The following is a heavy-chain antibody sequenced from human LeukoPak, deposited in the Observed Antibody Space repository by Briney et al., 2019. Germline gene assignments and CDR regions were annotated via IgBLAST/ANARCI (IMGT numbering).Heavy chain of an antibody. CDR1: GGSISSYY. J-gene: IGHJ5*02. Sequence: PSETLSLTCTVSGGSISSYYWSRIRQPPGKGLEWIGYIYYSGSTNYNPSLKSRVTISVDTSKNQFSLKLSSVTAADTAVYYCARHVRDYDILTGYYTSWFDPWGQGTLVTVSS. V-gene: IGHV4-59*08. D-gene: IGHD3-9*01. CDR3: ARHVRDYDILTGYYTSWFDP. CDR2: IYYSGST.